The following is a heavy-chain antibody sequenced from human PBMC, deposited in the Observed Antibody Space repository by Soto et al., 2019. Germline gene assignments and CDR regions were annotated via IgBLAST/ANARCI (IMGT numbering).Heavy chain of an antibody. Sequence: SETLSLTCTVSGGSISSSSYYWGWIRQPPGKGLEWIGSIYYSGSTYYNPSLKSRVTISVDTSKNQFSLRLSSVTAADTAVYYCARRKAEEYCITTSSCLIVFDIWGQGTMVTVSS. CDR3: ARRKAEEYCITTSSCLIVFDI. CDR1: GGSISSSSYY. J-gene: IGHJ3*02. V-gene: IGHV4-39*07. CDR2: IYYSGST. D-gene: IGHD2-2*01.